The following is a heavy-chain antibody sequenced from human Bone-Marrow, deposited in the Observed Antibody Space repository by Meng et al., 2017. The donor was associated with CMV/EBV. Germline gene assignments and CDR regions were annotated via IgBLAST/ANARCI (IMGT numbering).Heavy chain of an antibody. CDR2: ISTSGSTI. CDR1: GFTFSSYE. V-gene: IGHV3-48*03. Sequence: GGSLRLSCAASGFTFSSYEMNWVRQAPGKGLEWVSFISTSGSTIYYADSVKGRFTISRDNAKNTLYLQMNSLRAEDTAVYYCARDGSLYNVDIWLPRGGMDVWGQGTTVTVSS. D-gene: IGHD3-9*01. J-gene: IGHJ6*02. CDR3: ARDGSLYNVDIWLPRGGMDV.